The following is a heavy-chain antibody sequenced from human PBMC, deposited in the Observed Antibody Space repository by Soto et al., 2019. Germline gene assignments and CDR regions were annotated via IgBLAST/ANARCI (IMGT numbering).Heavy chain of an antibody. D-gene: IGHD5-12*01. V-gene: IGHV4-30-2*01. CDR3: ARRRGFPYYFGMDV. CDR1: GGSISRGGYS. Sequence: QLQLQESGSGLVKPSQTLSLTCAVSGGSISRGGYSWSWIRQPPGKGLEWIGSIYHSGSTYYKPAPKSRVTISVDRSKNQFSLNLSSGTAADTAVYYCARRRGFPYYFGMDVWGQGTTCTVS. J-gene: IGHJ6*02. CDR2: IYHSGST.